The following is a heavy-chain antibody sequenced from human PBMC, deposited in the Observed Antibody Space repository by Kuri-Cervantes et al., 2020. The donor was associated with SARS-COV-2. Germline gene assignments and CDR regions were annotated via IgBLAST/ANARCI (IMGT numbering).Heavy chain of an antibody. CDR1: GGSFSGYY. V-gene: IGHV4-34*01. CDR3: ARGDCSGGSCYFDY. J-gene: IGHJ4*02. D-gene: IGHD2-15*01. CDR2: INHSGIT. Sequence: GSLRLSCAVYGGSFSGYYWSWIRQSPGKGLAWIGEINHSGITNYNPSLKSRVTISVDTSKNQFSLKLSSVTAADTAVYYCARGDCSGGSCYFDYWGQGTLVTVSS.